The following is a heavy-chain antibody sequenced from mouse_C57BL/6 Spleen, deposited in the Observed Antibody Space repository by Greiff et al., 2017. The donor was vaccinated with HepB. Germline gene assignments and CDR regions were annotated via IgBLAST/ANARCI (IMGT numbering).Heavy chain of an antibody. CDR2: ISSGSSTI. CDR3: ARSVLRAMDY. CDR1: GFTFSDYG. V-gene: IGHV5-17*01. J-gene: IGHJ4*01. Sequence: DVKLVESGGGLVKPGGSLKLSCAASGFTFSDYGMHWVRQAPEKGLEWVAYISSGSSTIYYAATVKGRFTISRDNAKNTLFLQMTSLRSEDTAMYYCARSVLRAMDYWGQGTSVTVSS.